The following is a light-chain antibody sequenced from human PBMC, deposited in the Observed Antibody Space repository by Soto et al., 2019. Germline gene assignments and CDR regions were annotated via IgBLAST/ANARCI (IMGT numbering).Light chain of an antibody. CDR3: AVWDDNLRGDG. Sequence: QSVLTQPPSASGTAGQRVTISCSGSSSNIGSNYVYWYQQLPGTAPKLLIYSNNQRPSGVPDRFSGSKSGTSASLAISGLRFEDEADYYCAVWDDNLRGDGFATGTKVTVL. CDR2: SNN. J-gene: IGLJ1*01. CDR1: SSNIGSNY. V-gene: IGLV1-47*02.